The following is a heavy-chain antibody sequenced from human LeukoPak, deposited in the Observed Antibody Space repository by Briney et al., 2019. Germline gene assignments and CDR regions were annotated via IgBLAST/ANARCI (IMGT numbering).Heavy chain of an antibody. CDR3: AKDRLGSLGELSLWGPWFDAFDI. V-gene: IGHV3-23*01. CDR1: GFTFSSYA. D-gene: IGHD3-16*02. CDR2: ISGSGGST. J-gene: IGHJ3*02. Sequence: GGSLRLSCAASGFTFSSYAMSWVRQAPGKGLEWVSAISGSGGSTYYADPVKGRFTISRDNSKNTLYLQMNSLRAEDTAVYYCAKDRLGSLGELSLWGPWFDAFDIWGQGTMVTVSS.